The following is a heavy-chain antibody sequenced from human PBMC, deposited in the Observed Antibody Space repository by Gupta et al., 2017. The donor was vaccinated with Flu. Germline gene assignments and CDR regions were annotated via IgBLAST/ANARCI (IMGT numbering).Heavy chain of an antibody. D-gene: IGHD6-19*01. CDR2: IGGGGGDT. J-gene: IGHJ4*02. CDR1: GLPFSHLA. Sequence: EVQLLESGGGLVQPGGSLRLSCAASGLPFSHLAMRWGRQAPGKGLEWVASIGGGGGDTYHADSVKGRFTISRDTSKNTLYLQMNSLRADDTAVYYCAKDHPSNGWPTFDYWGQGTLVAVSS. V-gene: IGHV3-23*01. CDR3: AKDHPSNGWPTFDY.